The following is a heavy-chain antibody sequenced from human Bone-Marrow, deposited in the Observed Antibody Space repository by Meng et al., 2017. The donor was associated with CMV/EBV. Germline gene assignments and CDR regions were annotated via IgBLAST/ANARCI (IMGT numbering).Heavy chain of an antibody. D-gene: IGHD3-3*01. V-gene: IGHV3-30-3*01. CDR1: GFTFSSYA. Sequence: GGSLRLSCAASGFTFSSYAMHWVRQAPGKGLEWVAVISYDGSNKYYADSVKGRFTISRDNSKNTLYLQMNSLRAEDTAVYYCARAPDFWSGYLDYWGQGTLVTFSS. CDR3: ARAPDFWSGYLDY. J-gene: IGHJ4*02. CDR2: ISYDGSNK.